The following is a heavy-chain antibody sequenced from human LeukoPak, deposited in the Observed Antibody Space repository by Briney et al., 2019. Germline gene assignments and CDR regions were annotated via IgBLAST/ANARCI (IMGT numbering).Heavy chain of an antibody. V-gene: IGHV3-9*01. Sequence: GRSLRLSCAASGFTFDDYAMHWVRQAPGKGLEWVSGISWNSGSIGYADSVKGRFTISRDNAKNSLYLQMNSLRAEDTAVYYCARQNIHDSSGYYSDYWGQGTLVTVSS. D-gene: IGHD3-22*01. J-gene: IGHJ4*02. CDR1: GFTFDDYA. CDR3: ARQNIHDSSGYYSDY. CDR2: ISWNSGSI.